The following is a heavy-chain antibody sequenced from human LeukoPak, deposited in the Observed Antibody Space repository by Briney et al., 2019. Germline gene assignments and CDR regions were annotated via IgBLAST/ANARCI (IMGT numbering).Heavy chain of an antibody. V-gene: IGHV1-58*02. CDR1: GFTFTSSA. CDR2: IVVASGNT. J-gene: IGHJ4*02. Sequence: GTSVKVSCKASGFTFTSSAMQWVRQARGQRLEWLGWIVVASGNTNYAQKFQERVTITRDMSTSTAYMELSSLRSEDTAVYYCAAVMESYYDSSGYYSSFDYWGQGTLVTVSS. CDR3: AAVMESYYDSSGYYSSFDY. D-gene: IGHD3-22*01.